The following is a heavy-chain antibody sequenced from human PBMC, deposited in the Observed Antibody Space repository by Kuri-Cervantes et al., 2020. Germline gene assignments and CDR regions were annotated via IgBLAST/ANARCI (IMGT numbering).Heavy chain of an antibody. Sequence: GGSLRLSCAASGFTFSSYAMHWVRQAPGKGLEWVAVISYDGSNKYYADSVKGRFTISRDNSKNTLYLQMNSLRAEDTAVYYCAKDHSGWDETPDYWGQGTLVTVSS. CDR3: AKDHSGWDETPDY. V-gene: IGHV3-30*04. D-gene: IGHD6-19*01. J-gene: IGHJ4*02. CDR1: GFTFSSYA. CDR2: ISYDGSNK.